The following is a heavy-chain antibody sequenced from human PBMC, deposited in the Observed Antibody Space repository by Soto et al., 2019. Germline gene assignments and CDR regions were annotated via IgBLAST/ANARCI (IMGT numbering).Heavy chain of an antibody. J-gene: IGHJ4*02. D-gene: IGHD3-22*01. CDR3: AKDVGLYYYDSSGLDY. CDR1: GFTFSSYG. CDR2: ISYDGSNK. V-gene: IGHV3-30*18. Sequence: GGPLRLSCAASGFTFSSYGMHWVRQAPGKGLEWVAVISYDGSNKYYADSVKGRFTISRDNSKNTLYLQMNSLRAEDTAVYYCAKDVGLYYYDSSGLDYWGQGTLVTVSS.